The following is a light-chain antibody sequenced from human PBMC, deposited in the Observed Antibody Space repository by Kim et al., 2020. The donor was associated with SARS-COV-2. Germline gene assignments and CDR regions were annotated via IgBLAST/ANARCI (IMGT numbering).Light chain of an antibody. J-gene: IGLJ1*01. CDR2: GTN. V-gene: IGLV7-46*01. Sequence: QAVVTQEPSLTVSPGGTVTLTCGSSTGTVTSGHYPHWFQQRPGQAPKTLIYGTNNKHSWTPARFSGSLLGGKAVLTLSGAQPEDEAEYYCLLSYNDTRLYVFGTGTKVTVL. CDR1: TGTVTSGHY. CDR3: LLSYNDTRLYV.